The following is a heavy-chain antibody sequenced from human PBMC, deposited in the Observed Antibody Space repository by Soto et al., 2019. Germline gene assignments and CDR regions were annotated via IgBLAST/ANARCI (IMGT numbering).Heavy chain of an antibody. Sequence: LKVSCNASGYSFTSYWVGWVRETHGKGLEWMGIILLDDSDTRYSPSFEGHVTISADRCTNTACLHLRSLEASDTATYSCARQRFSKNYFYAAEVWGQGTTVTVSS. CDR2: ILLDDSDT. D-gene: IGHD3-3*01. CDR3: ARQRFSKNYFYAAEV. CDR1: GYSFTSYW. J-gene: IGHJ6*02. V-gene: IGHV5-51*01.